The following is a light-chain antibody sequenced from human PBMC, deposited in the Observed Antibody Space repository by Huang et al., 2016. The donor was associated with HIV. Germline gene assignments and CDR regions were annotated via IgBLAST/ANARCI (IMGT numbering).Light chain of an antibody. CDR3: HQYKSYPWT. J-gene: IGKJ1*01. CDR1: QNIDSW. CDR2: KAS. Sequence: DIQLTQSPSTMSASEGDRVTIPCRARQNIDSWVAWFQQKPVKAPKLLIYKASVKESGVPPRFSGSGSGTNFTLTLNSLQTDDFATYYCHQYKSYPWTFGQGTKVEV. V-gene: IGKV1-5*03.